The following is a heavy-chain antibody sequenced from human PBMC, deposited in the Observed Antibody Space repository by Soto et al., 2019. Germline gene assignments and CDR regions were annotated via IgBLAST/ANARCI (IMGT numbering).Heavy chain of an antibody. J-gene: IGHJ4*02. CDR2: ISATGGST. V-gene: IGHV3-23*01. CDR3: AKDRLAGNFDY. Sequence: GGSLRLSCEASGFTFSKFAVSWVRQAPGKGLEWVATISATGGSTYYADSVKGRFTISRDNSKNTLYSQMNGLRVEDTAVYYCAKDRLAGNFDYWGQGTQVTVSS. CDR1: GFTFSKFA.